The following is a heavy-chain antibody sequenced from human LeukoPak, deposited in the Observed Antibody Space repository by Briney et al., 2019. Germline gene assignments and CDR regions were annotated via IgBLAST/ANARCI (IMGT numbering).Heavy chain of an antibody. D-gene: IGHD3-10*01. J-gene: IGHJ4*02. Sequence: SETLSLTCAVYGGSFSGYYWSWIRQPPGKGLEWIGEINHSGSTNYNPSLKSRVTISVDTSKNQFSLKLSSVTAADTAVYYCASGGAIPMVRGVITYFDYWGQGTLVTVSS. CDR3: ASGGAIPMVRGVITYFDY. CDR1: GGSFSGYY. CDR2: INHSGST. V-gene: IGHV4-34*01.